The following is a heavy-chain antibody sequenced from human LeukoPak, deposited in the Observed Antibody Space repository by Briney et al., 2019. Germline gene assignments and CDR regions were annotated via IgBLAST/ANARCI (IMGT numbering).Heavy chain of an antibody. V-gene: IGHV3-30*02. D-gene: IGHD3-3*01. CDR1: GFTFSSYG. Sequence: GGSLRLSCAASGFTFSSYGMHWVRQAPCKGLEWVAFMRYDGSNKYYADSVKGRFTISRDNSKNTLYLQVNSLRGEDTAVYYCARQAHWSGYYSTGYYYYYMDVWGKGTTATVSS. CDR2: MRYDGSNK. CDR3: ARQAHWSGYYSTGYYYYYMDV. J-gene: IGHJ6*03.